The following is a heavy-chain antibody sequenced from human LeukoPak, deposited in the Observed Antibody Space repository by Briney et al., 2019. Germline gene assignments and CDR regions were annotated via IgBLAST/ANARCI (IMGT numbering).Heavy chain of an antibody. CDR2: INHSGST. D-gene: IGHD2-2*01. V-gene: IGHV4-34*01. CDR3: AGNPRYCSSTSCYRDWFDP. Sequence: SETLSLTCAVYGGSFSGYYWSWIRQPPGKGLEWIGEINHSGSTNYNPSLKSRVTISVDTSKNQFSLKLSSVTAADTAVYYCAGNPRYCSSTSCYRDWFDPWGQGTLVTVSS. CDR1: GGSFSGYY. J-gene: IGHJ5*02.